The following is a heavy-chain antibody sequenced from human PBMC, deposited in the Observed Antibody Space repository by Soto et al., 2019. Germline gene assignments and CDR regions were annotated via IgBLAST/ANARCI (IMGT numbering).Heavy chain of an antibody. CDR3: ARAGAAPYYYYGMDV. Sequence: QVQLVQAGAAVRKPGASVQVSCKASGYTFSTSGMSWLRQAPGQGLEWMGWISTYNGDTNDAPKFQDRVTMTSDTSTSTVYMELRSLRSDDTAVYYGARAGAAPYYYYGMDVWGQGTRVTVSS. CDR2: ISTYNGDT. J-gene: IGHJ6*02. CDR1: GYTFSTSG. V-gene: IGHV1-18*01. D-gene: IGHD2-15*01.